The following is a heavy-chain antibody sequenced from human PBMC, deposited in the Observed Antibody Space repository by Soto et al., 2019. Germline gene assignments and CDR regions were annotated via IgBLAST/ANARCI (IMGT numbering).Heavy chain of an antibody. CDR2: VSYDGNRK. V-gene: IGHV3-30*03. CDR3: ARWVGGSMYDNSGKYDS. J-gene: IGHJ5*01. CDR1: GFTFSDSG. Sequence: QVQLVESGGGVVQPGRSLRLTCAASGFTFSDSGMHWVRQAPGKGLEWVALVSYDGNRKYYADSVKGRFTISRDNSENTLYLQMNSLRAEDTAVYYCARWVGGSMYDNSGKYDSWGQGTLVTVSS. D-gene: IGHD3-22*01.